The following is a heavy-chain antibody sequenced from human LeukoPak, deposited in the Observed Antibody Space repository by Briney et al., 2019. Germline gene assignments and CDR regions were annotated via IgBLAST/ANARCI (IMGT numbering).Heavy chain of an antibody. V-gene: IGHV3-66*01. J-gene: IGHJ4*02. CDR2: MYSGGNT. D-gene: IGHD3-10*01. Sequence: GGSLRLSCAASGFSVSNNYMSWVRQAPGRGLEWVSVMYSGGNTNYADSVKGRFTISRDNSSDPLYLQLNSLRVEDTAVYFCARESGFGELFPFAFDYWGQGALVTVAS. CDR3: ARESGFGELFPFAFDY. CDR1: GFSVSNNY.